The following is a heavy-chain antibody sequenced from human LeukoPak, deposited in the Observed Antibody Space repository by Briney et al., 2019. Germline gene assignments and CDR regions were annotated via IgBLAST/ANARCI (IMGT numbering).Heavy chain of an antibody. D-gene: IGHD3-10*01. J-gene: IGHJ4*02. V-gene: IGHV3-66*01. Sequence: GGSLTLSCAASGFTVSSNYMSWVGQAPGKGLEWVSTINSGGSTYYADSVKGRFTISRDNSKNTLYLQMNSLRAEDTALYYCAGDQTTPVGDWGQGTLVTVSS. CDR2: INSGGST. CDR3: AGDQTTPVGD. CDR1: GFTVSSNY.